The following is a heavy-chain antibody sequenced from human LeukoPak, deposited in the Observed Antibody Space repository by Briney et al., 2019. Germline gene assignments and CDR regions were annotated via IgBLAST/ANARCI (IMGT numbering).Heavy chain of an antibody. CDR2: IKQDGSEK. CDR3: AKGQGGADLLSVY. Sequence: GGSLRLSCAASGFTFSNYWMHWVRQPPGKGLEWVGTIKQDGSEKYYVDSVKGRFTISRDNPKNSLYLQMNSLRVEDAAVYYCAKGQGGADLLSVYGGKGTRVTVSS. J-gene: IGHJ4*02. D-gene: IGHD1-26*01. CDR1: GFTFSNYW. V-gene: IGHV3-7*01.